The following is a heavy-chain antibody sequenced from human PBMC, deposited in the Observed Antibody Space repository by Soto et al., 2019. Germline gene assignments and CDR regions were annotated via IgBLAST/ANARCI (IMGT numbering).Heavy chain of an antibody. V-gene: IGHV3-23*01. J-gene: IGHJ4*02. CDR1: GFTFSNYA. Sequence: GGSLRLSCAASGFTFSNYAMNWVRQAAGKGLEWVSGITGSGGTTFYADSVKGRFTISRDNSKNTVYLQMNSVRADDTAVYYSAKESPSNSGGSFDYGGQGALVPVS. D-gene: IGHD1-26*01. CDR2: ITGSGGTT. CDR3: AKESPSNSGGSFDY.